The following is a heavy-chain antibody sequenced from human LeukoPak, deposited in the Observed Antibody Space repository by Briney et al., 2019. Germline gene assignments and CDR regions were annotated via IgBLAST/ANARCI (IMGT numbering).Heavy chain of an antibody. CDR2: IYSGGDT. J-gene: IGHJ3*02. CDR3: ARDDNAFDI. Sequence: PGGSLRLSCAASGFIVSDNYMAWVRQAPGKGLEWVSLIYSGGDTHYAASVRGRFTISRDNSRNTLYLQMDSLRAEVTALYYCARDDNAFDIWGQGTMVTVSS. V-gene: IGHV3-53*01. CDR1: GFIVSDNY.